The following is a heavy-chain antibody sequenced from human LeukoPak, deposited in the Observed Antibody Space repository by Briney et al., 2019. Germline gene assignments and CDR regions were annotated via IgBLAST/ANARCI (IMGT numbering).Heavy chain of an antibody. J-gene: IGHJ3*02. CDR3: ARDKSRTYGSADAFDI. D-gene: IGHD3-10*01. Sequence: SETLSLTCAVYGESFVGYYWTWIRQPPGKGLEWIGEIDYTGSTNYNPSLKSRIKMSVDTSKNQFSLKLSSVTAADTAVYYCARDKSRTYGSADAFDIWGQGTMVTVSS. CDR2: IDYTGST. CDR1: GESFVGYY. V-gene: IGHV4-34*10.